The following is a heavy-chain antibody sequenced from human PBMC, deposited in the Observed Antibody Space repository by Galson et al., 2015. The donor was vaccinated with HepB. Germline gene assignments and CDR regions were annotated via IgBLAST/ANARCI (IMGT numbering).Heavy chain of an antibody. CDR2: IWYDGSQK. D-gene: IGHD6-19*01. Sequence: SLRLSCATSGFPFSDYGMHWVRQAPGKGLEWLAVIWYDGSQKFHEDSVEGRFTISRDNSKNMLFLQMDSLRVDYTAVYFCVRDSGLYGLDVWGQGTRVTVSS. CDR1: GFPFSDYG. CDR3: VRDSGLYGLDV. V-gene: IGHV3-33*01. J-gene: IGHJ6*02.